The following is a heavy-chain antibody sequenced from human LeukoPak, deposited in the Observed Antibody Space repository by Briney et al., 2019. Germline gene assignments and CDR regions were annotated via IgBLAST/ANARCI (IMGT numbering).Heavy chain of an antibody. CDR1: GYTFTGYY. D-gene: IGHD1-26*01. CDR3: ARLRVGVQVKAFDI. J-gene: IGHJ3*02. V-gene: IGHV1-2*02. Sequence: ASVKVSCKASGYTFTGYYMHWVRQAPGQGLEWMGWINPNSGGTNYAQKFQGRVTMTRDTSISTAYMELSRLRSDDTAVYYCARLRVGVQVKAFDIWGQGTMVTVSS. CDR2: INPNSGGT.